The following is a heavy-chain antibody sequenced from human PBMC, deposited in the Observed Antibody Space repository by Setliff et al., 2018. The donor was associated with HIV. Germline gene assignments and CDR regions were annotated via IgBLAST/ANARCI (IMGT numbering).Heavy chain of an antibody. V-gene: IGHV4-34*01. CDR1: GGSFNDYY. CDR3: ARGRGSSSSWPIDY. J-gene: IGHJ4*02. CDR2: IDHSGST. D-gene: IGHD6-13*01. Sequence: SETLSLTCAVCGGSFNDYYWTWIRQPPGKGLEWIGEIDHSGSTKYHASLKSRVTISIDTSKNQFSLKLSSVTAADTAVYFCARGRGSSSSWPIDYWGQGTLVTVSS.